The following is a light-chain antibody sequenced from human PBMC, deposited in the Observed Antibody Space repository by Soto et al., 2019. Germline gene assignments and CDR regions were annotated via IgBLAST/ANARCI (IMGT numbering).Light chain of an antibody. CDR1: SSDVGGYNY. J-gene: IGLJ2*01. CDR2: DVS. Sequence: QSALTQPASVSGSPGQSITISCTGTSSDVGGYNYVSWYQQHPGKAPKLMIYDVSNRPSGVSNRFSASKSGNTASLTISGLQVEDEADYYCSSYTSSSPYVVFGGGTKPPS. CDR3: SSYTSSSPYVV. V-gene: IGLV2-14*01.